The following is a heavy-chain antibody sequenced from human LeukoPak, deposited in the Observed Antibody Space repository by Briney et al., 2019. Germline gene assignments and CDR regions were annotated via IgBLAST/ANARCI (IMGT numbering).Heavy chain of an antibody. J-gene: IGHJ6*02. Sequence: SETLSLTCIVSGGSFSSSYWSWIRQPPGKGLEWIGYIYYSGSTYYNPSLKSRVTISVDTSRNQFSLKLSSVTAADTAVYYCAREYCGGDCYLYYYYGMDVWGQGTTVTVSS. V-gene: IGHV4-59*12. CDR3: AREYCGGDCYLYYYYGMDV. CDR2: IYYSGST. CDR1: GGSFSSSY. D-gene: IGHD2-21*02.